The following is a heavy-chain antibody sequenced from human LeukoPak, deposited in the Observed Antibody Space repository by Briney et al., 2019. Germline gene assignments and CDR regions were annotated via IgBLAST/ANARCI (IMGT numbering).Heavy chain of an antibody. J-gene: IGHJ4*02. CDR1: GFTFSSYA. V-gene: IGHV3-30*04. CDR3: ARCGGDCYTSTQGFDY. CDR2: ISYDGSNK. Sequence: PGRSLRLSCAASGFTFSSYAMHWVRQAPGKGLEWVAVISYDGSNKYYADSVKGRFTISRDNSKNTLYLQMNSLTTEDTAVYYCARCGGDCYTSTQGFDYWGQGTLVTVSS. D-gene: IGHD2-21*02.